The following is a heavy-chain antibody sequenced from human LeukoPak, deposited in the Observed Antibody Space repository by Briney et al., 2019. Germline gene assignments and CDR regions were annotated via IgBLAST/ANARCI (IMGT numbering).Heavy chain of an antibody. V-gene: IGHV5-51*01. CDR2: IYPGNSDT. D-gene: IGHD6-13*01. J-gene: IGHJ5*02. Sequence: GESLNISCKGSGYTFTTYWIGWVRQMPGKGLEWMGLIYPGNSDTRYSPSFQGQVTISADKSIDTAYLQWSSLQASDTAIYYCARNGAAGTPNRFFNWFDPWGQGTLVTVSS. CDR1: GYTFTTYW. CDR3: ARNGAAGTPNRFFNWFDP.